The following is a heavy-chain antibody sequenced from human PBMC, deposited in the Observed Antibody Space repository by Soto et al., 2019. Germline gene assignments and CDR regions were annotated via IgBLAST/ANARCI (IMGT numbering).Heavy chain of an antibody. J-gene: IGHJ4*02. CDR2: IDPSDSYT. D-gene: IGHD5-18*01. CDR3: ARRRDGYNAYGY. V-gene: IGHV5-10-1*01. CDR1: GYSFTSYW. Sequence: GESLKISCNGSGYSFTSYWISWVRQMPGKGLEWMGRIDPSDSYTNYSPSFQGHVTISADKSISTAYLQWSSLKASDTAMYYCARRRDGYNAYGYWGQGTLVTVYS.